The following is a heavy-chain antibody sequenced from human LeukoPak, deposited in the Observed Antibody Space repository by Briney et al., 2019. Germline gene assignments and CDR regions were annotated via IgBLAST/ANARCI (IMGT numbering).Heavy chain of an antibody. D-gene: IGHD5-24*01. V-gene: IGHV4-61*08. CDR1: GGSISSGDYY. J-gene: IGHJ4*02. CDR2: IYYSGST. CDR3: ARDGYNYGESTGIDY. Sequence: SETLSLTCTVSGGSISSGDYYWSWIRQPPGKGLEWIGYIYYSGSTNYNPSLKSRVTISVDTSKNQFSLKLSSVTAADTAVYYCARDGYNYGESTGIDYWGQGTLVTVSS.